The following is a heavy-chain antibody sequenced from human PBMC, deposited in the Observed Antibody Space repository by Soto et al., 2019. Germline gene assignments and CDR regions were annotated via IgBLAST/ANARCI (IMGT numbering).Heavy chain of an antibody. CDR1: GYSFTSYW. Sequence: GESLKISCKGSGYSFTSYWISWLRQMPGKGLEWMGRIDPSDSYTNYSPSFQGHVTISADKSISTAYLQWSSLKASDTAMYYCARLQISGSYRDAFDILGQGTMDKVSS. V-gene: IGHV5-10-1*01. J-gene: IGHJ3*02. CDR3: ARLQISGSYRDAFDI. CDR2: IDPSDSYT. D-gene: IGHD1-26*01.